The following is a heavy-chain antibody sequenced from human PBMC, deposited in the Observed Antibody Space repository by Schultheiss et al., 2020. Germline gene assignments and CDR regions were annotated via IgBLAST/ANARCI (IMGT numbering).Heavy chain of an antibody. Sequence: GGSLRLSCAASGFTVSGNYVSWVRQAPGKGLEWVSYISSSSSTIYYADSVKGRFTISRDNAKNTLYLQMNSLRAEDTAVYYCAKGGPSHLYHFDYWGQGTLVTVSS. CDR2: ISSSSSTI. CDR3: AKGGPSHLYHFDY. V-gene: IGHV3-11*01. D-gene: IGHD2-2*02. CDR1: GFTVSGNY. J-gene: IGHJ4*02.